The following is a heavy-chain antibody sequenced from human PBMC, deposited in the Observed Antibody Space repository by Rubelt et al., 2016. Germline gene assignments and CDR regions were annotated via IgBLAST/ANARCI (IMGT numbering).Heavy chain of an antibody. D-gene: IGHD2-15*01. V-gene: IGHV1-3*01. Sequence: QVQLVQSGAEVKKPGASVKVSCKASGYTFTSYAMHWVRQAPGQRLEWMGWINAGNGNTKYSQKVQGRVTITRDTSARTAYMELSSLRSEDTAVYYCARGYCSGGSCYYFDYWGQGTLVTVSS. CDR3: ARGYCSGGSCYYFDY. J-gene: IGHJ4*02. CDR2: INAGNGNT. CDR1: GYTFTSYA.